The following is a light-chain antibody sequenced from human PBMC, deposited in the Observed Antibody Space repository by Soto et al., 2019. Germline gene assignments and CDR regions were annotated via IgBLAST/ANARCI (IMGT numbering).Light chain of an antibody. V-gene: IGLV1-40*01. CDR3: QSSDSTLSGWGI. Sequence: QSALTQPPSVSGAPGQRVTISCNGSSSNIGAGYDVHWYQQLPGTAPKLLIYGDNNRPSGVPDRFSGSKSGTSASLAITGLQAEDEADYYCQSSDSTLSGWGIFGGGTKLTVL. CDR1: SSNIGAGYD. J-gene: IGLJ2*01. CDR2: GDN.